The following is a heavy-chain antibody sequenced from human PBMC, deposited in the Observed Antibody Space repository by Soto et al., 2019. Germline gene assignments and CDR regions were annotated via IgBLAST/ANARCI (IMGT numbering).Heavy chain of an antibody. D-gene: IGHD3-22*01. CDR3: ARLGSNYYDSSGPNPWFDP. J-gene: IGHJ5*02. CDR2: IYYSGST. V-gene: IGHV4-39*01. Sequence: SETLSLTCTVSGGSISSSSYYWGWIRQPPGKGLEWIGSIYYSGSTYYNPSLKSRVTISVDTSKNQFSLKLSSVTAADAAVYYCARLGSNYYDSSGPNPWFDPWGQGTLVTVSS. CDR1: GGSISSSSYY.